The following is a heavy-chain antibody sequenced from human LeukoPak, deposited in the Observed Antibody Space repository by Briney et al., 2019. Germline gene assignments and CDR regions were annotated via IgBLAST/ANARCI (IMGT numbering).Heavy chain of an antibody. Sequence: LETLPLTCTVSGGSLSSYYWSWIRQPPGKELEGIGYIYYSVSTNYNPSLKSRVTISVDTSKNQFSLKLSSVTAADTAVYYCARTEYGSGSYIPFDYWGQGTLVTVSS. CDR2: IYYSVST. J-gene: IGHJ4*02. CDR3: ARTEYGSGSYIPFDY. D-gene: IGHD3-10*01. V-gene: IGHV4-59*08. CDR1: GGSLSSYY.